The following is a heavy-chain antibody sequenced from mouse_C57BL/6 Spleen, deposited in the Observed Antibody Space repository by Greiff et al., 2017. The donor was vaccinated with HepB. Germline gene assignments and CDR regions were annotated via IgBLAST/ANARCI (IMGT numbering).Heavy chain of an antibody. CDR1: GYAFSSSW. CDR2: IYPGDGDT. J-gene: IGHJ2*01. V-gene: IGHV1-82*01. CDR3: AISYYFDY. Sequence: QVQLQQSGPELVKPGASVKISCKASGYAFSSSWMNWVKQRPGKGLEWIGRIYPGDGDTNYNGKFKGKATLTADKSSSTAYRQLSSLTSEDSAVYCCAISYYFDYWGQGTTLTVSS.